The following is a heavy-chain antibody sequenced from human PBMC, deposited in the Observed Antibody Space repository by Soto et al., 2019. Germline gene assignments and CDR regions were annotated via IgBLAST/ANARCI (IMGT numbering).Heavy chain of an antibody. CDR3: AREGYSSSWYRAPDGMDV. CDR2: IYYSGST. J-gene: IGHJ6*02. Sequence: PSETLSLTCTVSGGSISSYYWSWIRQPQGKGLEWIGYIYYSGSTNYNPSLKSRVTISVDTSKNQFSLKLSSVTAADTAVYYCAREGYSSSWYRAPDGMDVWGQGTTVTVSS. CDR1: GGSISSYY. V-gene: IGHV4-59*01. D-gene: IGHD6-13*01.